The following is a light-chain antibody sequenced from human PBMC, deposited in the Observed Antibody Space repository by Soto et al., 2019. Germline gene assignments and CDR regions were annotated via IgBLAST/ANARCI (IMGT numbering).Light chain of an antibody. J-gene: IGKJ3*01. CDR3: QQSYSTLFT. Sequence: GDRVTITCRASQSISSYLNWYQQKPGKAPKLLIYATSSLQSGVPSRFSGSGSGTDFTLTISSLQPEDFATYYCQQSYSTLFTFGPGTKVDIK. V-gene: IGKV1-39*01. CDR2: ATS. CDR1: QSISSY.